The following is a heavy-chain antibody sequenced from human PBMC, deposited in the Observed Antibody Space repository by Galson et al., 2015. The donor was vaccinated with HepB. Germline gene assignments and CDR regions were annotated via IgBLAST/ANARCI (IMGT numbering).Heavy chain of an antibody. Sequence: SCKVSGYTLTELSMHWVRQAPGKGLEWMGGFDPEDGETIYAQKFQGRVTMTEDTSTDTAYMELSSLRSEDTAVYFCATELPQRSGTVVNWGQGTLVTVSS. D-gene: IGHD6-25*01. CDR3: ATELPQRSGTVVN. J-gene: IGHJ4*02. V-gene: IGHV1-24*01. CDR2: FDPEDGET. CDR1: GYTLTELS.